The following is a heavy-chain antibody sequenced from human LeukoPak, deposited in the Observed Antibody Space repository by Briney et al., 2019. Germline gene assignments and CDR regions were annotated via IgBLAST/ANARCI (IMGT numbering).Heavy chain of an antibody. Sequence: GGSLRLSCAASGFTFSSYAMHWVRQAPGKGLEWVAVISYDGSNKYYADSVKGRFTISRDNSKNTLYLQMNSLRAEDTAVYYCAKDMEDSSSWPTWGQGTLVTVSS. CDR1: GFTFSSYA. V-gene: IGHV3-30-3*01. CDR3: AKDMEDSSSWPT. D-gene: IGHD6-13*01. CDR2: ISYDGSNK. J-gene: IGHJ5*02.